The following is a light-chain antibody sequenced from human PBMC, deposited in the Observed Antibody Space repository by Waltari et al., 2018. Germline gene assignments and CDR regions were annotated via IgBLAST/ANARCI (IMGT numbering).Light chain of an antibody. CDR3: CSYAGTTNVV. V-gene: IGLV2-23*01. J-gene: IGLJ3*02. CDR1: SSDVGTYNL. CDR2: EGS. Sequence: QSALTQPASVSGSPGQSITISCTGPSSDVGTYNLVSWYQHHPGKAPKLIIYEGSKRPSGVSNRFSGSKSDNTPSLTISGLQAEDEADYYCCSYAGTTNVVFGGGTKLTVL.